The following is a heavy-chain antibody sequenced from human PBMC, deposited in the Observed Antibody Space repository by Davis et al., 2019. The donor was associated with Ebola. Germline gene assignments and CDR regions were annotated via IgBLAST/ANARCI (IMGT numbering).Heavy chain of an antibody. CDR1: GGSISSSSYY. CDR2: IYYSGST. CDR3: ARLYSGSYWFDY. D-gene: IGHD1-26*01. V-gene: IGHV4-39*07. J-gene: IGHJ4*02. Sequence: PGGSLRLSCTVSGGSISSSSYYWGWIRQPPGKGLEWIGSIYYSGSTYYNPSLKSRVTISVDTSKNQFSLKLSSVTAADTAVYYCARLYSGSYWFDYWGQGTLVTVSS.